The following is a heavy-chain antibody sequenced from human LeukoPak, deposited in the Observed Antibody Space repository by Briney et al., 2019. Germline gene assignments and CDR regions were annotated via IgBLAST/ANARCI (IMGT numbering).Heavy chain of an antibody. CDR2: IYYSGGT. CDR1: GGSISSHY. D-gene: IGHD2-15*01. Sequence: SETLSLTCTVPGGSISSHYWSWIRQPPGKGLEWIGYIYYSGGTNYNPSLKSRVTISVATSKNQFSLKLSSTTAADTAGHYFARVGRGYYYMDVWGKGTTVTVSS. CDR3: ARVGRGYYYMDV. J-gene: IGHJ6*03. V-gene: IGHV4-59*11.